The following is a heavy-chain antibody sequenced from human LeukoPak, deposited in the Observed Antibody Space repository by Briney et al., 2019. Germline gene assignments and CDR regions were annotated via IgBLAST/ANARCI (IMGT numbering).Heavy chain of an antibody. CDR3: AKRGGTYYFDD. Sequence: GGSLRLSCAASGXTFSSYAMRWVRQAPGKGLEWVSGISGSGGSTYYADSVRGRFTISRDNSKNTLYLQMNSLRAEDTAVYYCAKRGGTYYFDDWGQGTLVTVSS. CDR1: GXTFSSYA. CDR2: ISGSGGST. V-gene: IGHV3-23*01. D-gene: IGHD1-7*01. J-gene: IGHJ4*02.